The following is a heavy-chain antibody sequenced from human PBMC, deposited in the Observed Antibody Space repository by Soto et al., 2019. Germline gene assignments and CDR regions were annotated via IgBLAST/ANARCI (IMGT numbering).Heavy chain of an antibody. V-gene: IGHV3-49*03. D-gene: IGHD6-19*01. CDR2: IRNKASSGTT. J-gene: IGHJ4*02. CDR1: GFTFGQYV. CDR3: TVAVAGHFDG. Sequence: GGSLRLSCTASGFTFGQYVMSWFRQAPGKGLEWVGFIRNKASSGTTDYAASVKGRFTISRDDSKSIAYLQMNSLKTEDTAIYYCTVAVAGHFDGWGQGTLVTVSS.